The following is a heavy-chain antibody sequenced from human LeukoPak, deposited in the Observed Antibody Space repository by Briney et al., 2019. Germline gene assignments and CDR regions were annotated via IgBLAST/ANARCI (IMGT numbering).Heavy chain of an antibody. J-gene: IGHJ5*02. Sequence: SETLSLTCTVSGGSISGYYWSWIRQPPGKGLEWIGYIYYSGSTNYNPSLKSRVTISVDTSKNQFSLKLSSVTAADTAVYYCATSDIDGSGSYDWFDPWGQGTLVTVSS. D-gene: IGHD3-10*01. V-gene: IGHV4-59*01. CDR3: ATSDIDGSGSYDWFDP. CDR1: GGSISGYY. CDR2: IYYSGST.